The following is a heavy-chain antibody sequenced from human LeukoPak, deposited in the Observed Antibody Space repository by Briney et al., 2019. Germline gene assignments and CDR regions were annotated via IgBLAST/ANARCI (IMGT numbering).Heavy chain of an antibody. J-gene: IGHJ4*02. CDR3: ARQCYDFWSGTEVGNY. D-gene: IGHD3-3*01. Sequence: SVKVSCKASGGTFSSYAISWVRQAPGQGLEWMGRIIPIFGTANYAQKFQGRVTITTDESTSTAYMELSSLRSEDTAVYYCARQCYDFWSGTEVGNYWGQGTLVTVSS. CDR2: IIPIFGTA. CDR1: GGTFSSYA. V-gene: IGHV1-69*05.